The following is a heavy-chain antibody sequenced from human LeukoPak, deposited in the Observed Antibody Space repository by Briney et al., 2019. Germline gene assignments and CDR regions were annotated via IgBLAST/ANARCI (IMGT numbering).Heavy chain of an antibody. D-gene: IGHD6-19*01. CDR1: GIGSRGFA. V-gene: IGHV3-23*01. Sequence: GGSLTLASAAFGIGSRGFAMSGFSGGPAGSLKWVSSIRGNGETFYADSVKGRFTLSSDSSRNTVYFQLNNLRVEDTAIYYCAKASWVSSTDAVRWGQGTLVTVSS. J-gene: IGHJ4*02. CDR2: IRGNGET. CDR3: AKASWVSSTDAVR.